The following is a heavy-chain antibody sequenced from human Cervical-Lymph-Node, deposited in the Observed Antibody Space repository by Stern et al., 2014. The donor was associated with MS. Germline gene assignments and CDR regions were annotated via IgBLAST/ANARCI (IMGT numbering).Heavy chain of an antibody. Sequence: DQLVESGGGVVQPGRSLRLSCAASTFTFSTYGMHWVRQAPGKGLEWVAVISYDGSNKHYADSVKGRFTISRDNSKNTLFLQMNSLRAEDTAVYYCAKDQGVGATAFDYWGQGTLVTVSS. CDR2: ISYDGSNK. V-gene: IGHV3-30*18. D-gene: IGHD1-26*01. CDR3: AKDQGVGATAFDY. J-gene: IGHJ4*02. CDR1: TFTFSTYG.